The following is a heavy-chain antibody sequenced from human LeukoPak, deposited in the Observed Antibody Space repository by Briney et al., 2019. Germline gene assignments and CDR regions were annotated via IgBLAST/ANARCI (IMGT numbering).Heavy chain of an antibody. J-gene: IGHJ4*02. CDR3: AKSRSRYDILTVLDY. CDR1: GFTFSSYA. D-gene: IGHD3-9*01. CDR2: ISYDGSNK. V-gene: IGHV3-30*04. Sequence: SGGSLRLSCAASGFTFSSYAMHWVRQAPGKGLEWVAVISYDGSNKYYADSVKGRFTISRDNSKNTLYLRMNSLRAEDTAVYYCAKSRSRYDILTVLDYWGQGTLITVSS.